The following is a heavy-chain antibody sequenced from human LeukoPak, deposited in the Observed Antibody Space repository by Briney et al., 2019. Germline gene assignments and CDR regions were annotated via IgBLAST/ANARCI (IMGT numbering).Heavy chain of an antibody. Sequence: GGSLRLSCAASGFTFSSYAMSWVRQAPGKGLEWVAVISYDGSNKYYADSVKGRFTISRDNSKNTLYLQMNSLRAEDTAVYYCAKSSISGSYPLGVYWGQGTLVTVSS. CDR1: GFTFSSYA. D-gene: IGHD1-26*01. J-gene: IGHJ4*02. CDR2: ISYDGSNK. CDR3: AKSSISGSYPLGVY. V-gene: IGHV3-30*18.